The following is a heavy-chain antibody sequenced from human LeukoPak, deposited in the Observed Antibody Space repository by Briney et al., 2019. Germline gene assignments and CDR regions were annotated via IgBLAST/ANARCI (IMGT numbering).Heavy chain of an antibody. CDR2: ISYDGSNK. CDR1: GFTFSSYA. Sequence: GGSLRLSCAASGFTFSSYAMHWVRQAPGKGLEWVAVISYDGSNKYYADSVKGRFTISRDNSKNTLYLQMNSLRAEDTAVYYCARAPSSYDFWSGYRSYYYYYYMDVWGKGTTVTVSS. D-gene: IGHD3-3*01. CDR3: ARAPSSYDFWSGYRSYYYYYYMDV. J-gene: IGHJ6*03. V-gene: IGHV3-30*04.